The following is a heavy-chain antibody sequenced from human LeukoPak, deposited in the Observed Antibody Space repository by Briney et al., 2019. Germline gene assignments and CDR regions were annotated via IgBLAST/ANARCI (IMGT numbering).Heavy chain of an antibody. CDR1: GGSFSGYY. V-gene: IGHV4-34*01. Sequence: PSKTLSLTCAVYGGSFSGYYWNWIRQPPGKGLEWIAEINQSGSTNYNPSLMSGVTTTVNTTANHSSLQLSSVTAADTAAYYCARGHPSDIVVVPAAAHNHAFDIWGQGTMVTVSS. D-gene: IGHD2-2*01. CDR3: ARGHPSDIVVVPAAAHNHAFDI. CDR2: INQSGST. J-gene: IGHJ3*02.